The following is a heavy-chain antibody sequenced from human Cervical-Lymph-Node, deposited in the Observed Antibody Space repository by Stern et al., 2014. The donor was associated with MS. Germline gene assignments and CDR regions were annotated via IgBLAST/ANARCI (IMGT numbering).Heavy chain of an antibody. Sequence: EVQLLESGGGLVKPGGSLRLSCAASGFTFRNAWMTWIRQAPGKGLEWVGRIKSKTDGGTTAYAAPVKGRFTISRDDSKNTLYLQMNSLKTEDTAVYYCTTLDRSYPYYYYGMDVWGQGTTVTVSS. CDR2: IKSKTDGGTT. D-gene: IGHD1-26*01. J-gene: IGHJ6*02. CDR1: GFTFRNAW. V-gene: IGHV3-15*01. CDR3: TTLDRSYPYYYYGMDV.